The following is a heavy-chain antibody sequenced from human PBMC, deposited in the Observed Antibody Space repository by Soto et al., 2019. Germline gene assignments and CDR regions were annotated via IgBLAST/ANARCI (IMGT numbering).Heavy chain of an antibody. J-gene: IGHJ1*01. CDR1: GFTFTSYG. Sequence: EVQLLESGGGLEPPGGSLRLSCVTSGFTFTSYGMSWVRQAPGKGLEWVSAISGSSDTYYPDSVKGRFTISRDNSRSTLYLQMNSLRAEDTAVYYCATYGGDSGGYEYFQRWGQDCLVTVSS. CDR2: ISGSSDT. CDR3: ATYGGDSGGYEYFQR. D-gene: IGHD4-17*01. V-gene: IGHV3-23*01.